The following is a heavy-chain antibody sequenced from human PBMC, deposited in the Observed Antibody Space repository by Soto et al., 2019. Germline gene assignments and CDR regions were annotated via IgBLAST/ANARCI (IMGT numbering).Heavy chain of an antibody. CDR3: ARGNCPGSTCFDY. CDR1: GFTLSYYG. Sequence: GGSLRLSCVVSGFTLSYYGVQWVRQAPGGGLEWVAVMYGDGRNKWYADAVQGRFTISRDTSRNTVYLQMSSLRVEDTAIYYCARGNCPGSTCFDYWGQGTLVTVSS. V-gene: IGHV3-33*01. D-gene: IGHD6-13*01. J-gene: IGHJ4*02. CDR2: MYGDGRNK.